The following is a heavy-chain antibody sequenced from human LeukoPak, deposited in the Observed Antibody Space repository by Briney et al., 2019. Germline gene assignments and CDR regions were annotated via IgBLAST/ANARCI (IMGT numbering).Heavy chain of an antibody. D-gene: IGHD4-23*01. CDR2: IIPIFGTA. Sequence: SVKVSCKASGGTFSSYAISWVRQALGQGLEWMGGIIPIFGTANYAQKFQGRVTITADESTSTAYMELSSLRSEDTAVYYCARDMSTRVTPISYAFDVWGQGTMVTVSS. CDR1: GGTFSSYA. J-gene: IGHJ3*01. V-gene: IGHV1-69*13. CDR3: ARDMSTRVTPISYAFDV.